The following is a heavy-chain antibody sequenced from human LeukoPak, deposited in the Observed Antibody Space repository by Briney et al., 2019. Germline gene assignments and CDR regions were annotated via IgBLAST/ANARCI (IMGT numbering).Heavy chain of an antibody. Sequence: PGGSLRLSCAASGLTFRNYAMTWLPHAPGKGLEGVSSITGDSGATSYADSVKGRFTVYRDNSINTLYLQMNSLRAGDTAVYYCAKDPNGDYVGAFDSWGQGTLVTVSS. CDR3: AKDPNGDYVGAFDS. CDR1: GLTFRNYA. J-gene: IGHJ3*01. D-gene: IGHD4-17*01. CDR2: ITGDSGAT. V-gene: IGHV3-23*01.